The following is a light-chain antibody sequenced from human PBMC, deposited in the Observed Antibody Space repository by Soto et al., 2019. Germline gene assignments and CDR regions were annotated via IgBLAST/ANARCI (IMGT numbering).Light chain of an antibody. V-gene: IGKV3-15*01. Sequence: EIVMTQSPGTLSVSPGERATLPCRVSQSVGSGLAWYQHKAGQAPRLLIYGASTRATGIPARFSGSGSGTEFTLTINNVQSEDLAVYYCQQYNNWPPWTFGQGTKVEIK. J-gene: IGKJ1*01. CDR2: GAS. CDR1: QSVGSG. CDR3: QQYNNWPPWT.